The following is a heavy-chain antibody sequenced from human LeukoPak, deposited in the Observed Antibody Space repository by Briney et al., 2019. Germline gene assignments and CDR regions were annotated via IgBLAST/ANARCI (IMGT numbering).Heavy chain of an antibody. CDR1: GFTFSSYG. CDR2: IWYDGSNK. D-gene: IGHD3-22*01. V-gene: IGHV3-33*01. Sequence: GALRLSCAASGFTFSSYGMHWVRQAPGKGLEWVAVIWYDGSNKYYADSVKGRFTISRDNSKNTLYLQMNSLRAEDTAVYYCARDRDSSGYYVDYWGQGTLVTVSS. J-gene: IGHJ4*02. CDR3: ARDRDSSGYYVDY.